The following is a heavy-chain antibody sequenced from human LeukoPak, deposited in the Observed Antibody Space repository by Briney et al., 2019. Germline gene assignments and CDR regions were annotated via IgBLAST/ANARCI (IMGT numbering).Heavy chain of an antibody. CDR1: GYSFTSYW. D-gene: IGHD3-3*01. Sequence: GESLKISCKGSGYSFTSYWIGWVRQMPGKGLEWMGIICPGDSDTRYSPSFQGQVTISADKSISTAYLQWSSLKASDTAMYYCARLRSYDFWSGYFNYFDYWGQGTLVTVSS. J-gene: IGHJ4*02. V-gene: IGHV5-51*01. CDR2: ICPGDSDT. CDR3: ARLRSYDFWSGYFNYFDY.